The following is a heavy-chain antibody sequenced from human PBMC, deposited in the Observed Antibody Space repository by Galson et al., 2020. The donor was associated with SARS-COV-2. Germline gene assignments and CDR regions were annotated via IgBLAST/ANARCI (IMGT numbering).Heavy chain of an antibody. CDR1: GYSFTSYW. J-gene: IGHJ3*02. CDR2: IYPGDSDT. Sequence: GESLKISCKGSGYSFTSYWIGWVRQMPGKGLEWMGIIYPGDSDTRYSPSFQGQVTISVDKSISTAYLHWSNLKASDTAMYYCARGERSDAFDIWGQGTMVTVSS. CDR3: ARGERSDAFDI. V-gene: IGHV5-51*01.